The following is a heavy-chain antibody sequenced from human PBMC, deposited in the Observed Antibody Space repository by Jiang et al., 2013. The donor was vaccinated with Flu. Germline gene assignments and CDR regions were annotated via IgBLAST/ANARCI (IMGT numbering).Heavy chain of an antibody. V-gene: IGHV1-8*01. J-gene: IGHJ4*02. CDR2: MNPYNGNT. CDR1: GYTFTSYD. CDR3: ARAPRYCRDSSCSMHFDY. D-gene: IGHD2-15*01. Sequence: SGAEVKKPGASVKVSCKASGYTFTSYDINWVRQATGQGLEWLGWMNPYNGNTDYAQKFQGRMAMTRNTSLSAVYMELTGLRSEDTAVYFCARAPRYCRDSSCSMHFDYWAREPWSPSPQ.